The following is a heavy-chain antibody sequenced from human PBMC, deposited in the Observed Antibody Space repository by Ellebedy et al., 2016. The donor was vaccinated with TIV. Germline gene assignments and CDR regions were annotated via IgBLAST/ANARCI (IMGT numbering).Heavy chain of an antibody. J-gene: IGHJ4*02. CDR1: GYTFTTYD. CDR2: MSTNNGNT. Sequence: AASVKVSCKASGYTFTTYDINWVRQATGQGLEWMGWMSTNNGNTGYAQKFQGRVTMTRDTSISTANMELSTLTSEDTAVYYCARASDSSTYRPFDYWGQGILVTVSS. D-gene: IGHD6-13*01. V-gene: IGHV1-8*01. CDR3: ARASDSSTYRPFDY.